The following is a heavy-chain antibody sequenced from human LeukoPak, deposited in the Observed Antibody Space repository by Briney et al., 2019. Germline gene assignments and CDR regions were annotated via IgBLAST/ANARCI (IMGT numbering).Heavy chain of an antibody. Sequence: GGSLRLSCAASGFTFSYFGMHWVRQAPGEGLEYVAVISYDGSNKYYPDSVKGRLTISRDNSKNTLYLQMNSLRAEDTAVYYCATGIVSTSEGGFDYWGQGTLVTVSS. V-gene: IGHV3-30*03. CDR2: ISYDGSNK. CDR3: ATGIVSTSEGGFDY. J-gene: IGHJ4*02. D-gene: IGHD2-2*01. CDR1: GFTFSYFG.